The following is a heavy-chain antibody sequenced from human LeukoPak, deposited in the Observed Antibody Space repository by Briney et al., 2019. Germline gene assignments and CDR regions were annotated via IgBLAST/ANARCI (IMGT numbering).Heavy chain of an antibody. CDR1: GFTFSSYG. Sequence: GGSLRLSCAASGFTFSSYGMHWVRQAPGKGLEWVAFIRYDGSSKDYADSVKGRFTISRDNSKNTLYLQMNSLRAEDTAVYYCAKTELVGATRDAFDIWGQGTMVTVSS. V-gene: IGHV3-30*02. CDR3: AKTELVGATRDAFDI. J-gene: IGHJ3*02. CDR2: IRYDGSSK. D-gene: IGHD1-26*01.